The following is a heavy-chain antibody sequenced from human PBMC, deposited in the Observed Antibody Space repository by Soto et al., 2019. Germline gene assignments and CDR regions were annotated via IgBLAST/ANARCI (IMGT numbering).Heavy chain of an antibody. J-gene: IGHJ4*02. D-gene: IGHD6-19*01. Sequence: EGSLKLSCAASGFTFSSYAMSWVRQAPGKGLEWVSVITCSGDSTYYADSVKGRFTISRDNSKNTLYLQMNSLRAEDTAVYYCSRRSSGWYFDYWGQGTLVTVSS. CDR3: SRRSSGWYFDY. CDR2: ITCSGDST. CDR1: GFTFSSYA. V-gene: IGHV3-23*01.